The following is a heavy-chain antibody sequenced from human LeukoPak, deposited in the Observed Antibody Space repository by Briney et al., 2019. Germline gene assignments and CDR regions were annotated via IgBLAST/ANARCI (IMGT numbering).Heavy chain of an antibody. V-gene: IGHV4-34*01. CDR3: ARGYSGYDYPLYYYYYMDV. J-gene: IGHJ6*03. D-gene: IGHD5-12*01. CDR1: GGSFSGYY. CDR2: INHSGST. Sequence: PSETLSLTCAVYGGSFSGYYWSWIRQPPGKGLEWMGEINHSGSTNYNPSLKSRVTLSVDTSKNQFSLKLSSVTAADTAVYYCARGYSGYDYPLYYYYYMDVWGKGTTVTVSS.